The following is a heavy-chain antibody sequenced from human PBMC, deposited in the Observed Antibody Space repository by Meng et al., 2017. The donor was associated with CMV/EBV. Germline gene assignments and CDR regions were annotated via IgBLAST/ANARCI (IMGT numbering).Heavy chain of an antibody. V-gene: IGHV3-30-3*01. J-gene: IGHJ4*02. CDR2: ISYDGSNK. D-gene: IGHD1-26*01. CDR1: GFTFSSYA. Sequence: GGSLRLSCAASGFTFSSYAMHWVRQAPGKGLECVAVISYDGSNKYYADSVKGRFTISRDNSKNTLYLQMNSLRAEDTAVYYCARDHYDYWGQGTLVTVSS. CDR3: ARDHYDY.